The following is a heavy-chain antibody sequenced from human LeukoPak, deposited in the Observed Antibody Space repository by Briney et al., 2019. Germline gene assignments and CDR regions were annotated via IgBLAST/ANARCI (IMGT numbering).Heavy chain of an antibody. CDR1: GGSISNSSYY. CDR3: ASFSSSWSILDY. D-gene: IGHD6-13*01. Sequence: KSSEALSLTCTVSGGSISNSSYYWGWIRQPPGKGLEWIGSIYYSGSTYYNPSLKSRVTISVDTSKNQFSLKLSSVTAADTAVYYCASFSSSWSILDYWGQGTLVTVSS. CDR2: IYYSGST. V-gene: IGHV4-39*01. J-gene: IGHJ4*02.